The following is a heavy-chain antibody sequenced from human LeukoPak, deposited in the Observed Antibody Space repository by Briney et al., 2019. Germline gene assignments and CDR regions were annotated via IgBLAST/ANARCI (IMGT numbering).Heavy chain of an antibody. V-gene: IGHV3-74*01. CDR1: GFIFSGSW. D-gene: IGHD3-22*01. J-gene: IGHJ4*02. Sequence: GGSLRLSCAASGFIFSGSWMDWVRHVPGKGLEWVSRIFPDGNTTTYTDSVKGRFTISRDNTKNTLYLQMNSLRAEDTAVYYCARPFEHDSIDIWGQGTLVTVSS. CDR2: IFPDGNTT. CDR3: ARPFEHDSIDI.